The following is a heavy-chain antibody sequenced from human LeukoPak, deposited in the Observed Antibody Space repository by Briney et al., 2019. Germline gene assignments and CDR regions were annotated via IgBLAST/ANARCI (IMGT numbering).Heavy chain of an antibody. CDR2: IYYSGNT. J-gene: IGHJ4*02. V-gene: IGHV4-59*08. Sequence: SETLSLTCTVSGGSISSYYWSWIRQPPVKVPEWIGYIYYSGNTNYNPSLKSRVTISVDTSKNQFSLKLSSVTAADTALYYCARHSGRWYNFHFDYWGQGTLVTVSS. CDR1: GGSISSYY. CDR3: ARHSGRWYNFHFDY. D-gene: IGHD6-13*01.